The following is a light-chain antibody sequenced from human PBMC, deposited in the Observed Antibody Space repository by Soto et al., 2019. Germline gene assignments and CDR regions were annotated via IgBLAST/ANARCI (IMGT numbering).Light chain of an antibody. Sequence: IHVTPSPSSLSASFLYRFNNSFSSSQSISTKLASHQQQPGRAPRLLIYDASTLQSGVPSRFSGSGSGTDFTLTISSLQPEDFATYYCQQSYSTPRTFGQGTKVDIK. CDR1: QSISTK. CDR2: DAS. CDR3: QQSYSTPRT. J-gene: IGKJ1*01. V-gene: IGKV1-39*01.